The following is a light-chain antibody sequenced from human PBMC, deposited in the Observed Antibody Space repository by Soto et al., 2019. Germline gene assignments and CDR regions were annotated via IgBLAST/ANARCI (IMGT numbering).Light chain of an antibody. CDR3: QQYGSSPPT. Sequence: EIVLTQSPGTLSLSPGERATLSCRASQSVSTNYLAWYQRKPGQAPVLLIYGASSRATDIPHRFSGSGSGTDFTLTITRLEPKDFAVYYCQQYGSSPPTFGQGTKVEVK. CDR1: QSVSTNY. CDR2: GAS. J-gene: IGKJ1*01. V-gene: IGKV3-20*01.